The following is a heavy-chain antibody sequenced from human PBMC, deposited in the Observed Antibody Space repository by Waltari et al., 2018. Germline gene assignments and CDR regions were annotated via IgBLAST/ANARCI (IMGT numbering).Heavy chain of an antibody. V-gene: IGHV1-69-2*01. Sequence: EVQLVQSGAEVKKPGATGKISCKASRYTFIEYFMHWVQQAPGKGLEWVGRIDPEDGETVYAEKFQGRVTITADTSTDTSYLELSSLRSDDTAVYYCAPLPGGSGQTFDYWGQGTLLTVSS. D-gene: IGHD3-10*01. CDR2: IDPEDGET. CDR1: RYTFIEYF. J-gene: IGHJ4*02. CDR3: APLPGGSGQTFDY.